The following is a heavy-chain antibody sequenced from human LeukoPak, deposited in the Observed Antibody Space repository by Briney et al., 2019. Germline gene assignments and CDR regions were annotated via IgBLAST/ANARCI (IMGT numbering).Heavy chain of an antibody. V-gene: IGHV1-46*01. CDR2: INPSGGST. CDR3: ARSPITIFGVVIIHYYYGMDV. CDR1: GYTFTSYY. Sequence: ASVKVSCKASGYTFTSYYMHWVRPAPGQGLEWMGIINPSGGSTSYAQKFQGRVTMTRDTSTSTVYMELSSLRSEDTAVYYCARSPITIFGVVIIHYYYGMDVWGQGTTVTVSS. J-gene: IGHJ6*02. D-gene: IGHD3-3*01.